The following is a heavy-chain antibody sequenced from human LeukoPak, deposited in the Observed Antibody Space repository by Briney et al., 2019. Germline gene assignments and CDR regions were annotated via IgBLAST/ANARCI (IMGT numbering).Heavy chain of an antibody. Sequence: GGSLRLSCAASGFTFSSYGMHWVRQAPGKGLEWVAVIWYDGSNKYYADSVKGRFTISRDNSKNTLYLQMNSLRAEDTAVYYCAKGDCTSTSCSLRPIDYWCQGTLVTVSS. V-gene: IGHV3-33*06. CDR3: AKGDCTSTSCSLRPIDY. D-gene: IGHD2-2*01. J-gene: IGHJ4*02. CDR2: IWYDGSNK. CDR1: GFTFSSYG.